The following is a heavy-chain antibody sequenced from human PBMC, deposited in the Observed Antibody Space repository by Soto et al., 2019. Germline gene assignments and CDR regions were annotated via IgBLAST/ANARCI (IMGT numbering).Heavy chain of an antibody. V-gene: IGHV3-30*18. D-gene: IGHD2-2*01. CDR1: GFTLSSYG. J-gene: IGHJ3*02. Sequence: GGSLRLSCAASGFTLSSYGMHWVRQAPGKGLEWVAVISYDGSNKYYADSVKGRFTISRDNSKNTLYLQMNSLRAEDTAVYYCAKTAGYCSSTSCYGNAFDIWGQGTMVTVSS. CDR3: AKTAGYCSSTSCYGNAFDI. CDR2: ISYDGSNK.